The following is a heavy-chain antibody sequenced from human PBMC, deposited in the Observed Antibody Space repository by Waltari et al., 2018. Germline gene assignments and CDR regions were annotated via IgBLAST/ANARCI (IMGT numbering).Heavy chain of an antibody. CDR1: GFTFSSYS. D-gene: IGHD4-17*01. J-gene: IGHJ4*02. CDR3: ARTVRLVSVLPDY. V-gene: IGHV3-21*01. CDR2: ISSSSSYI. Sequence: EVQLVESGGGLVKPGGSLRLSCAASGFTFSSYSMNWVRQAPGKGREWVSSISSSSSYIYYADSVKGRFTISRDNAKNSLYLQRNSLRAEDTAVYYCARTVRLVSVLPDYWGQGTLVTVSS.